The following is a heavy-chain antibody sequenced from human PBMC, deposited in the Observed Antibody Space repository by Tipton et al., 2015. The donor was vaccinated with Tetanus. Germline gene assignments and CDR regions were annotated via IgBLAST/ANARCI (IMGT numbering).Heavy chain of an antibody. CDR3: ARLPKHYSASGST. D-gene: IGHD3-10*01. J-gene: IGHJ5*02. V-gene: IGHV5-51*01. CDR1: GHNSRSYW. Sequence: QSGPEVKKPGDSLKISCEVSGHNSRSYWISWVRQMPGKGLEWMGIIYPGDADATYSPSFRGQVTISIDKSLSTAYLHWSSLKASDTAIYFCARLPKHYSASGSTWGQGTLVTVSP. CDR2: IYPGDADA.